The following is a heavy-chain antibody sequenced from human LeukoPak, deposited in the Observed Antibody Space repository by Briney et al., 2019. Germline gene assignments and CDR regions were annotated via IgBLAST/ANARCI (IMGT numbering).Heavy chain of an antibody. V-gene: IGHV3-30*02. CDR1: GFTFSIYG. D-gene: IGHD6-13*01. CDR2: LAYDASLV. CDR3: AKKGGSWNYFDS. Sequence: GGSLRLSCVASGFTFSIYGMHWVRQAPGKGLEWVAYLAYDASLVDYTNSVKGRFTISRDNSKNTLFLQLNSLRPEDTAVYYCAKKGGSWNYFDSWGQGTLVTVSS. J-gene: IGHJ4*02.